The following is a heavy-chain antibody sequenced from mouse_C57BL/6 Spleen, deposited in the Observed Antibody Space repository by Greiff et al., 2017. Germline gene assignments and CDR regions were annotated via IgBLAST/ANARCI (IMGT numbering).Heavy chain of an antibody. D-gene: IGHD2-3*01. V-gene: IGHV1-54*01. CDR3: ARSDDDYYVT. CDR2: INPGSGGT. CDR1: GYAFTNYL. Sequence: QVQLKESGAELVRPGTSVKVSCKASGYAFTNYLIEWVKQRPGQGLEWIGVINPGSGGTNSNEKFKGKATLTADKASSTAYMQLSSLTSEDSAVYFCARSDDDYYVTWGQGTTLTVSS. J-gene: IGHJ2*01.